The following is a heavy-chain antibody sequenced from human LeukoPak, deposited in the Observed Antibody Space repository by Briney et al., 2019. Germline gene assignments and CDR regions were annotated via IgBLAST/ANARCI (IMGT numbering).Heavy chain of an antibody. Sequence: GGSLRLSCVTSGFTFSSYDMNWVRQAPGKGLEWISYISTSGATMHYADSVEGRFTISRDNARNSLYLQMNSLRAEDTAVYYCARGSFWSQGTLVTVSS. V-gene: IGHV3-48*03. CDR3: ARGSF. CDR1: GFTFSSYD. CDR2: ISTSGATM. J-gene: IGHJ4*02.